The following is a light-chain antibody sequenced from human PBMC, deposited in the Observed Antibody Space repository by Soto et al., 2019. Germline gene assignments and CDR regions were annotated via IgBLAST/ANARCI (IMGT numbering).Light chain of an antibody. CDR1: SSDVGGYNY. CDR2: DVT. J-gene: IGLJ1*01. CDR3: CSYAGTYTYV. V-gene: IGLV2-11*01. Sequence: QSALTQPRSVSGSPGQSVTISCTGTSSDVGGYNYVSWYQQHPGKVPKLMIYDVTQRPSGVPDRFSGSKSGNTASLTISGLQAEDEADYYCCSYAGTYTYVFGTGTKLTVL.